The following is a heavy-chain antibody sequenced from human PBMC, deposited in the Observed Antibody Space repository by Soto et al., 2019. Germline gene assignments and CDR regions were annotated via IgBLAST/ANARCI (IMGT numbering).Heavy chain of an antibody. CDR2: INHSGST. D-gene: IGHD2-21*02. Sequence: LSLTCAVYGGSFSGYYWSWIRQPPGKGLEWIGGINHSGSTNYNPSLKSRVTISVDTSKNQFPLKLSSVTAADTAVYYCARGQTLYCGGDCYQVHFDYWGQGTLVTVSS. CDR3: ARGQTLYCGGDCYQVHFDY. J-gene: IGHJ4*02. V-gene: IGHV4-34*01. CDR1: GGSFSGYY.